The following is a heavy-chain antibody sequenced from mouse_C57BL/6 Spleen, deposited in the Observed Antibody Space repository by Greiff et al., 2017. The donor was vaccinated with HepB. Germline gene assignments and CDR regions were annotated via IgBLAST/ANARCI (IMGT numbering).Heavy chain of an antibody. Sequence: QVQLQQSGAELVRPGASVTLSCKASGYTFTDYEMHWVKQTPVHGLEWIGAIDPETGGTAYNQKFKGKAIVTADKSSSTAYMELRSLTSEDSAVYYCTREGSTMIRRGFAYWGQGTLVTVSA. D-gene: IGHD2-4*01. V-gene: IGHV1-15*01. CDR2: IDPETGGT. J-gene: IGHJ3*01. CDR3: TREGSTMIRRGFAY. CDR1: GYTFTDYE.